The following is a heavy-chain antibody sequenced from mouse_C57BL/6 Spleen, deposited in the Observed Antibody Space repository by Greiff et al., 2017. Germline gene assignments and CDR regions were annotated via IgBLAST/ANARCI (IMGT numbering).Heavy chain of an antibody. J-gene: IGHJ2*01. CDR2: IHPNSGST. V-gene: IGHV1-64*01. D-gene: IGHD2-3*01. Sequence: QVQLQQPGAELVKPGASVQLSCKASGYTFTSYWMHWVKQRPGQGLEWIGMIHPNSGSTNYNEKFKSKATLTVDKSSSTAYMQLSSLTSEDSAVYYCALYDGYSDYWGQGTTLTVSS. CDR3: ALYDGYSDY. CDR1: GYTFTSYW.